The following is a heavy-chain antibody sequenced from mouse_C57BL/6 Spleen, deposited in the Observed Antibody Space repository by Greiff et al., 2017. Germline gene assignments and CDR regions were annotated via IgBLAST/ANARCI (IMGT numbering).Heavy chain of an antibody. CDR3: AREYDY. CDR2: IYPGDGDT. V-gene: IGHV1-82*01. Sequence: QVQLQQSGPELVKPGASVKISCKASGYAFSSSWMNWVKQRPGKGLEWIGRIYPGDGDTNYNGKFKGKATLTADKSSSTAYMKLSSLTSEDSAVYFCAREYDYWGQSTTLTVSS. CDR1: GYAFSSSW. D-gene: IGHD5-1*01. J-gene: IGHJ2*01.